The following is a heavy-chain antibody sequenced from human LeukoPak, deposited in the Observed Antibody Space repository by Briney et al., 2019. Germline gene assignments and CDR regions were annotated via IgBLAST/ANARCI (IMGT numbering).Heavy chain of an antibody. D-gene: IGHD3-9*01. CDR1: GYTFTGYY. CDR3: ARSSLRYFDWLPNFDY. V-gene: IGHV1-2*02. J-gene: IGHJ4*02. CDR2: INPNSGGT. Sequence: ASVKVSCKASGYTFTGYYMHWVRQAPGQGLEWMGWINPNSGGTNYAQKFQGRVTMTRDTSISTAYMELSRLRSDDTAVYYFARSSLRYFDWLPNFDYWGQGTLVTVSS.